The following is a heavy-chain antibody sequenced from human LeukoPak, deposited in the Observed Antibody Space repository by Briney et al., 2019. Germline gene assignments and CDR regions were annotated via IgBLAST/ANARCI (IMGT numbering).Heavy chain of an antibody. CDR1: GFTFSSYS. Sequence: GGSLRLSCAASGFTFSSYSMNWVRQAPGKGLEWVSYISSRSSTIYYADSVKGRFTISRDNAKNSLYLQMNSLRAEDTAVYYCARDLAYYDSSGYSEFDYWGQGTLVTVSS. J-gene: IGHJ4*02. V-gene: IGHV3-48*04. D-gene: IGHD3-22*01. CDR3: ARDLAYYDSSGYSEFDY. CDR2: ISSRSSTI.